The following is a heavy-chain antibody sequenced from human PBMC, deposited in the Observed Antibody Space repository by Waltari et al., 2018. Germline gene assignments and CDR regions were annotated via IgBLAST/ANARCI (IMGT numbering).Heavy chain of an antibody. J-gene: IGHJ6*03. V-gene: IGHV4-4*07. D-gene: IGHD6-13*01. CDR1: GGSISSYY. CDR3: ARGELYSSSWYRGYYMDV. CDR2: IYTSGST. Sequence: QVQLQESGPGLVKPSETLSLTCTVSGGSISSYYWSWIRQPAGKGLEWIGRIYTSGSTNYNPSLKSRVTMSVDTSKNQFSLKLSSVTAADTAVYYCARGELYSSSWYRGYYMDVWGKGTTVTVSS.